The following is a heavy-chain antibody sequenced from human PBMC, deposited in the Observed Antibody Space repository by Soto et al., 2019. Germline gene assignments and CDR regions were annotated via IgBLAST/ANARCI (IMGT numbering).Heavy chain of an antibody. V-gene: IGHV1-69*04. CDR1: GGTFSSYT. CDR2: IIPILGIA. J-gene: IGHJ6*03. D-gene: IGHD3-10*01. CDR3: AREAGSGSYYSRYGGRYDYYYYMDV. Sequence: GASVKVSCKASGGTFSSYTISWVRQAPGQGLEWMGRIIPILGIANYAQKFQGRVTITADKSTSTAYMELSSLRSEDTAVYYCAREAGSGSYYSRYGGRYDYYYYMDVWGKGTTVTVSS.